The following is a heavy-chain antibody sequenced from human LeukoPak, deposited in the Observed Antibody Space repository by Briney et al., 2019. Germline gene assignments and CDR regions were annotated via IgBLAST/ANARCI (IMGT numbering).Heavy chain of an antibody. CDR3: VRGDLRLPRSTPDC. CDR2: ISSSGSAK. CDR1: GFTFSNYG. V-gene: IGHV3-48*02. J-gene: IGHJ4*02. Sequence: PGGSLRLSCAASGFTFSNYGLNWVRQAPGKGLEWVSHISSSGSAKYYADSVKGRFTISRDNAKNSLYLQMNSLRDEDTAVYYCVRGDLRLPRSTPDCWGQGTLVTVSS. D-gene: IGHD5/OR15-5a*01.